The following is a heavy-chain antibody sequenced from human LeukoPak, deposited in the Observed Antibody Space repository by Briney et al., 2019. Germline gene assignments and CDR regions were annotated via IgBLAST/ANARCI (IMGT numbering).Heavy chain of an antibody. V-gene: IGHV1-46*02. Sequence: ASVKVSCTASGYTFNNHYMYWVRQAPGQGLEWMGVINPSGGSTSYAQKFQGRVTMTRDTSTRTVYMEVNSLRSEDTAVYYCARQGTYSSAIGMGYWGQGTLVTVSS. CDR1: GYTFNNHY. D-gene: IGHD6-19*01. CDR2: INPSGGST. J-gene: IGHJ4*02. CDR3: ARQGTYSSAIGMGY.